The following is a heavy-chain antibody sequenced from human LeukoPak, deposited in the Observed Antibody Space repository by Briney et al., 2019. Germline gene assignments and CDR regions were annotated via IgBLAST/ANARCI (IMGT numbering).Heavy chain of an antibody. CDR1: GYTFTSYD. CDR3: ATDPLSIAAAKYYYYGMDV. Sequence: GASVKVSCKASGYTFTSYDINWVRQATGQGLEWMGWMNPNSGNTGYAQKFQGRVTMTEDTSTDTAYMELSSLRSEDTAVYYCATDPLSIAAAKYYYYGMDVWGQGTTVTVSS. CDR2: MNPNSGNT. V-gene: IGHV1-8*01. D-gene: IGHD6-6*01. J-gene: IGHJ6*02.